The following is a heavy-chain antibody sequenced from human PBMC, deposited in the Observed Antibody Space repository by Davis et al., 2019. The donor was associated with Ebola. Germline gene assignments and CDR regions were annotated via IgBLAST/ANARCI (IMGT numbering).Heavy chain of an antibody. Sequence: PGGSLRLSCAASGFIVNGNYMSWVRQAPGKGLEWVSVIYTGGTIHYADSVRGRFTMSRDNSRNTVFLQMSSLRAEDTAVYYCAKDLGYCSGNSCHDAFDIWGQGTMVTVSS. CDR3: AKDLGYCSGNSCHDAFDI. CDR2: IYTGGTI. V-gene: IGHV3-53*01. CDR1: GFIVNGNY. D-gene: IGHD2-2*01. J-gene: IGHJ3*02.